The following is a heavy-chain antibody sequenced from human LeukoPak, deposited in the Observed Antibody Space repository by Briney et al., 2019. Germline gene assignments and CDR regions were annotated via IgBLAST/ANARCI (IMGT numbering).Heavy chain of an antibody. J-gene: IGHJ5*02. D-gene: IGHD5-12*01. Sequence: GASVKVSCKASGGTFSSYAISWVRQAPGQGLEWMGRIIPIFGTANYAQKFQGRVTITTDESTSTAYMEPSSLRSEDTAVYYCARGHSGYDNYYWFDPWGQGTLVTVSS. CDR2: IIPIFGTA. CDR1: GGTFSSYA. V-gene: IGHV1-69*05. CDR3: ARGHSGYDNYYWFDP.